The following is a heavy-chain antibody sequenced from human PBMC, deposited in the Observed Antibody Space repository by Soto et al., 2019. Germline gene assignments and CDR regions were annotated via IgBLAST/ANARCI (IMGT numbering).Heavy chain of an antibody. CDR3: ARDAGADIVVVSAGNNWFDP. D-gene: IGHD2-2*01. J-gene: IGHJ5*02. CDR2: IYTSGST. V-gene: IGHV4-4*07. Sequence: SETLSLTCTVSGGSISSYYWSWIRQPAGKGLEWIGRIYTSGSTNYNPSLKSRVTMSVDTSKNQFSLKLSSVTAADTAVYYCARDAGADIVVVSAGNNWFDPWGQGTLVTVPQ. CDR1: GGSISSYY.